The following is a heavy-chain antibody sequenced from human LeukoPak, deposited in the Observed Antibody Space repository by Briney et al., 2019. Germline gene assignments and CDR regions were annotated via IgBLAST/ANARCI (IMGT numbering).Heavy chain of an antibody. J-gene: IGHJ5*02. V-gene: IGHV1-69*01. CDR1: GGTFSSYA. Sequence: SVKVSCKASGGTFSSYAISWVRQAPGQGLEWMGGIIPIFGTANYAQKFQGRVTITADESTSTAYMELSSLRSEDTAVYYCARLSGYCSGGSCYSDNWFDPWGQGTLVTVSS. CDR2: IIPIFGTA. CDR3: ARLSGYCSGGSCYSDNWFDP. D-gene: IGHD2-15*01.